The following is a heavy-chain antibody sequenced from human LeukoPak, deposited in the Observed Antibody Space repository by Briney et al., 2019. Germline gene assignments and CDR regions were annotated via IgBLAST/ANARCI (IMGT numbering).Heavy chain of an antibody. D-gene: IGHD5-18*01. J-gene: IGHJ4*02. V-gene: IGHV1-8*01. CDR3: ASSPLYSYGRDHDY. CDR2: MNPSSGKT. CDR1: GNTFTSYD. Sequence: ASVKVSCKASGNTFTSYDVNWVRQATGQGLEWMGYMNPSSGKTGYAQNFQGRLTMTWDTSISTAYMELSSLRSEDTAVYYCASSPLYSYGRDHDYWGQGTLVTVSS.